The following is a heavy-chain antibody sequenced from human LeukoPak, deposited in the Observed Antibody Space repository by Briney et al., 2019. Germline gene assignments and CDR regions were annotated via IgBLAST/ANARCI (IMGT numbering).Heavy chain of an antibody. D-gene: IGHD5-18*01. CDR3: AREDIQLWPRRHYYMDV. Sequence: SETLSLTCAVYGGPFSGYYWSWIRQPPGKGLEWIGEINHSGSTNYNPSLKSRVTISVDTSKNQFSLKLSSVTAANTAVYYCAREDIQLWPRRHYYMDVWGKGTTVTVSS. J-gene: IGHJ6*03. CDR2: INHSGST. CDR1: GGPFSGYY. V-gene: IGHV4-34*01.